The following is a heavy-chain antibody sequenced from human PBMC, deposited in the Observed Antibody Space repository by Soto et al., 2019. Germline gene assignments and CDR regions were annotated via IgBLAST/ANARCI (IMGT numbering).Heavy chain of an antibody. CDR1: GFSLSTSGMC. J-gene: IGHJ4*02. Sequence: SGPTLVNPTQTLTLTCTFSGFSLSTSGMCVSWIRQPPGKALEWLALIDWDDDKYYSTSLKTRLTISKDTSKNQVVLTMTNMGPVDTATYYFARIDNSGSGWYYFDYWGQGTLVTVSS. CDR2: IDWDDDK. CDR3: ARIDNSGSGWYYFDY. D-gene: IGHD6-19*01. V-gene: IGHV2-70*01.